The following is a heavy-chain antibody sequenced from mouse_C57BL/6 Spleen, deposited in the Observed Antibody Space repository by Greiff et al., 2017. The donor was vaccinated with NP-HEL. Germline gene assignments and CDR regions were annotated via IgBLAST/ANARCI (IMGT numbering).Heavy chain of an antibody. CDR3: ARASSGRPSWFAY. CDR1: GYTFTDYY. V-gene: IGHV1-76*01. D-gene: IGHD3-2*02. J-gene: IGHJ3*01. CDR2: IYPGSGNT. Sequence: VQLQQSGAELVRPGASVKLSCKASGYTFTDYYINWVKQRPGQGLEWIARIYPGSGNTYYNEKFKGKATLTAEKSSSTAYMQLSSLTSEDSAVYFCARASSGRPSWFAYWGQGTLVTVSA.